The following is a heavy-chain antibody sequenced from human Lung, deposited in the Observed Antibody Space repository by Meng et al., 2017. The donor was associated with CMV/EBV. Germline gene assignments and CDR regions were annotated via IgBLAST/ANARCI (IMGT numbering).Heavy chain of an antibody. D-gene: IGHD3-9*01. CDR1: GFTVSRNY. Sequence: GGSXRLSCAASGFTVSRNYMNWVRQTPGKGLEWVSVIYSSGSGRTKYADSVKGRFTISRDNSKNTVFLQMNSLRADDTAVYYCVRAPSYDILTAYPMAFDYXGQGXLVTVSS. CDR3: VRAPSYDILTAYPMAFDY. J-gene: IGHJ4*02. CDR2: IYSSGSGRT. V-gene: IGHV3-53*01.